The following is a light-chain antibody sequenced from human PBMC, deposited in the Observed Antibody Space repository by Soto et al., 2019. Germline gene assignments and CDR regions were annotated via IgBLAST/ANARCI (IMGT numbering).Light chain of an antibody. Sequence: QLVLTQPASVSESPGQSITISCTGTSSDIGSNNYVSWFQQRPGKAPTLIIYEVSNRPSGVSTHFSGSKSGNTASLTISGLLPEDEAEYYCSSYTTTTRLFGGGTKLTVL. J-gene: IGLJ3*02. CDR1: SSDIGSNNY. V-gene: IGLV2-14*01. CDR2: EVS. CDR3: SSYTTTTRL.